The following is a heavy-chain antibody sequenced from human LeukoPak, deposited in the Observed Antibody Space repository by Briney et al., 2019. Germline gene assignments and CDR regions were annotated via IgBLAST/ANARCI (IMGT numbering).Heavy chain of an antibody. J-gene: IGHJ5*02. D-gene: IGHD4-11*01. V-gene: IGHV1-2*02. CDR1: GYTFTGYY. Sequence: ASVKVSCKASGYTFTGYYMHWVRQAPGQGLEWIGWINPNSGGTNYAQKFQGRVTMTRDTSISTAYMELSRLRSDDTAVYYCARAVESTVTPYNWFDPWGQGTLVTVSS. CDR2: INPNSGGT. CDR3: ARAVESTVTPYNWFDP.